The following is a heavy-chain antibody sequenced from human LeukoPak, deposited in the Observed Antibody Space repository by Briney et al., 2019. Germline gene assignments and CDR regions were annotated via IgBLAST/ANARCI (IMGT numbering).Heavy chain of an antibody. V-gene: IGHV3-23*01. CDR2: ISGSGGST. D-gene: IGHD3-22*01. Sequence: GGSLRLSCAASGFTFSSYAVSWVRQAPGKGLEWVSAISGSGGSTYYADSVKGRFTISRDNSKNTLYLQMNSLRAEDTAVYYCAKDRYYDSSVTCMDVWGQGTTVTVSS. CDR1: GFTFSSYA. J-gene: IGHJ6*02. CDR3: AKDRYYDSSVTCMDV.